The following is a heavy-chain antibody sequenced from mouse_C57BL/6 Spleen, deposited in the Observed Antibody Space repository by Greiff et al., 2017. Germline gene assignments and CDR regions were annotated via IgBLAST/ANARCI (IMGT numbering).Heavy chain of an antibody. CDR2: IYPGDGDT. J-gene: IGHJ4*01. D-gene: IGHD4-1*01. CDR1: GYAFSSSW. Sequence: VQLQQSGPELVKPGASVKISCKASGYAFSSSWMNWVKQRPGQGLEWIGRIYPGDGDTKYKGKFKSKATLTADKSSSTAYMQLSSLTSEDSAVFFCARDSNWANAMDYWGQGTSVTVSS. V-gene: IGHV1-82*01. CDR3: ARDSNWANAMDY.